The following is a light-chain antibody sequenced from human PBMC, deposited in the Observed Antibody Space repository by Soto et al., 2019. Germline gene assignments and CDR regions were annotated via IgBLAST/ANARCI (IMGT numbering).Light chain of an antibody. Sequence: QSALTQPASVSGSPGQSITISCTGTNSDLGAYDYVSWYQQHPGKAPRLLIYEVFNRPSGVSDRFSGSKSANTASLTISGPQACDEGDFFWRSYTAKRAPVFGPGTKLTVL. J-gene: IGLJ1*01. CDR3: RSYTAKRAPV. CDR1: NSDLGAYDY. CDR2: EVF. V-gene: IGLV2-14*01.